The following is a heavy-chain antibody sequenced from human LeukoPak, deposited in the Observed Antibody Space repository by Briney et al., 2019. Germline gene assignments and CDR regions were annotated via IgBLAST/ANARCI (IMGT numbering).Heavy chain of an antibody. V-gene: IGHV3-23*01. Sequence: GGSLRLSCAASGFTFSTYAMSWVRQAPGKGLEWVSTISGNTGLVTYYADSVKGRLTISRDNSKNTVYLQMNSLRVEDTAVYYCAKPPPDSSSWLFDYWGQGTLVTVSS. CDR1: GFTFSTYA. J-gene: IGHJ4*02. CDR2: ISGNTGLVT. CDR3: AKPPPDSSSWLFDY. D-gene: IGHD6-13*01.